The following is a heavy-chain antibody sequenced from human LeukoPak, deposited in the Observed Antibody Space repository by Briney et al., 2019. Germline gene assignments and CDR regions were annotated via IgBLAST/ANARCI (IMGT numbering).Heavy chain of an antibody. V-gene: IGHV1-2*02. D-gene: IGHD2-2*01. CDR2: INPNSGGT. CDR3: ARAEIVVVPAAPNDAFDI. Sequence: ASVKVSCKASGYTFTGYYMHWVRQAPGQGLEWMGWINPNSGGTNYAQKFQGRVTMTRDTSISTAYMELSRLRSDDTAVYYCARAEIVVVPAAPNDAFDIWGQGTMVTASS. J-gene: IGHJ3*02. CDR1: GYTFTGYY.